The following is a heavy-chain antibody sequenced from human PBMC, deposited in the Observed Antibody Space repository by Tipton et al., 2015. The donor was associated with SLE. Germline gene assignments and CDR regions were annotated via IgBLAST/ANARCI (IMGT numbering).Heavy chain of an antibody. J-gene: IGHJ4*02. Sequence: TLSLTCAVSGGSISSGGYYWSWIRQPPGKGLEWIGEINHSGSTNYNPSLKSRVTISVDTSKNQFSLKLSSVTAADTAMYYCATSRYSSGWYRFDYWGQGTLVTVSS. CDR3: ATSRYSSGWYRFDY. V-gene: IGHV4-39*07. CDR2: INHSGST. CDR1: GGSISSGGYY. D-gene: IGHD6-19*01.